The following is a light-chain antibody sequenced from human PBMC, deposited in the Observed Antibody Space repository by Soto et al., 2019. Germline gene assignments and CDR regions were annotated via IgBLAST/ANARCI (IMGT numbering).Light chain of an antibody. Sequence: QSVMTQPPSVSAAPGQKVTIYCCGSSSNIGGNSVSWYQQLPGTAPKLLIYDDNKRPSGIPDRFSGSKSGTSATLGITGFQTGDEADYYCGSWDSSLSAYVFGTGTKLTVL. CDR3: GSWDSSLSAYV. CDR2: DDN. J-gene: IGLJ1*01. CDR1: SSNIGGNS. V-gene: IGLV1-51*01.